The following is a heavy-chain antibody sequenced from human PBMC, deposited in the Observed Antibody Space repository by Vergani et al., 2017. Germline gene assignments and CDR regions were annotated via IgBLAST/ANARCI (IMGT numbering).Heavy chain of an antibody. CDR3: ARVGTSSNRDYFDY. V-gene: IGHV1-2*02. J-gene: IGHJ4*02. Sequence: QVQLVQSGAEVKKPGASVKVSCKASGYTSTDYFMHWVRQPPGQGLEWMGWINPKSGGTNYAQKFQGRVTMTRDTSISTAYMELSNLRSDDTAVYYCARVGTSSNRDYFDYWGQGTLVTVSS. CDR2: INPKSGGT. CDR1: GYTSTDYF. D-gene: IGHD2-2*01.